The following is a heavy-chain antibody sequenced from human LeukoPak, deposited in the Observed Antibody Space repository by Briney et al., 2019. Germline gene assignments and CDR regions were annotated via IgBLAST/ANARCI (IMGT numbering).Heavy chain of an antibody. Sequence: SETLSLTCAVSGYSISSGYYWGWIRQPPGKGLEWIGSIYHSGSTYYNPSLESRVTISVDTSKNQFSLKLSSVTAADTAVYYCARQSRFNWFDPWGQGTLVTVSS. CDR2: IYHSGST. D-gene: IGHD2-2*01. CDR1: GYSISSGYY. V-gene: IGHV4-38-2*01. CDR3: ARQSRFNWFDP. J-gene: IGHJ5*02.